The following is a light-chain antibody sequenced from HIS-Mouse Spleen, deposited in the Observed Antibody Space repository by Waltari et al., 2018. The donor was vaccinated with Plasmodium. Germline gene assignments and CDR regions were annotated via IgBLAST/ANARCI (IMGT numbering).Light chain of an antibody. Sequence: SFVLTQPPPVPVAPGQTATTTCRGNDIGSKSVHGYQQKPGQAPVLVVYDDSDRPSGIPERFSGSNSGNTATLTISRVEAGDEADYYCQVWDSSSDHYVFGTGTKVTVL. CDR2: DDS. CDR1: DIGSKS. J-gene: IGLJ1*01. CDR3: QVWDSSSDHYV. V-gene: IGLV3-21*02.